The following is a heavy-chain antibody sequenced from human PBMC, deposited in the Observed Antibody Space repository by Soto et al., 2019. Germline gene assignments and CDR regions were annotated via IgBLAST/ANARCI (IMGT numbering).Heavy chain of an antibody. D-gene: IGHD6-25*01. J-gene: IGHJ6*02. CDR1: GFTFRSYA. CDR3: AKDKGPSAGATRGYYYQGLDD. Sequence: GGSLRLSCAASGFTFRSYAMSWVRQAPRQGLEWVSAISGSGGNIYYADTVKGRFTISRDNSKTPQYREMHTVGAEYTAGYYCAKDKGPSAGATRGYYYQGLDDWGQGTTVTVSS. V-gene: IGHV3-23*01. CDR2: ISGSGGNI.